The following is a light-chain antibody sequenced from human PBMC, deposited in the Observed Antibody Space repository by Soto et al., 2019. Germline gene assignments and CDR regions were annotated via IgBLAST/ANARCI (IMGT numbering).Light chain of an antibody. Sequence: EIVMTQSPATLSASPGERVTLSCRASQSVTNNLAWYQQKPGQAPRLLIYVASTRAPGIPARFSGSGSGTEFTLTISSLQSEDFAVYYCQQYNNWPITFGRGTRLDIK. CDR3: QQYNNWPIT. CDR1: QSVTNN. V-gene: IGKV3-15*01. CDR2: VAS. J-gene: IGKJ5*01.